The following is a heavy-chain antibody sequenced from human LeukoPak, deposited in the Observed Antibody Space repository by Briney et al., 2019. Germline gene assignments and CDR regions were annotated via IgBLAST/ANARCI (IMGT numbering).Heavy chain of an antibody. CDR1: GFTFSSYS. CDR3: ARDIIPYYYDSSGYYGIGY. D-gene: IGHD3-22*01. V-gene: IGHV3-21*01. J-gene: IGHJ4*02. CDR2: ISSSSSYI. Sequence: GRSLRLSCAASGFTFSSYSMNWVRQAPGKGLEWVSSISSSSSYIYYADSVKGRFTISRDNAKNSLYLQMNSLRAEDTAVYYCARDIIPYYYDSSGYYGIGYWGQGTLVTVSS.